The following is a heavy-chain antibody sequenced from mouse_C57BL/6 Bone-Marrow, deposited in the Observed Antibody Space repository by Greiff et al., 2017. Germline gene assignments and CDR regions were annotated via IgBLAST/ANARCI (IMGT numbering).Heavy chain of an antibody. D-gene: IGHD2-5*01. Sequence: QVQLQQSGPELVKPGASVKISCKASGYSFTSYYIHWVKQRPGQGLEWIGWIYPGSGNTKYNEKFKGKATLTADTSSSTAYMQLSSLTSEDSAVYYCARNSNYDAMDYWGQGTSVTVSS. CDR3: ARNSNYDAMDY. CDR1: GYSFTSYY. CDR2: IYPGSGNT. J-gene: IGHJ4*01. V-gene: IGHV1-66*01.